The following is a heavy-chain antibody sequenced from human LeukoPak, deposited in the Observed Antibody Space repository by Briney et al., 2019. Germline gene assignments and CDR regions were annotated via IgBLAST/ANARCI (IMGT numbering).Heavy chain of an antibody. CDR2: INQEESER. CDR3: GREDGTFDY. V-gene: IGHV3-7*01. Sequence: PGGSLRLSCAASGFTVSSNYMSWVRQAPGKGLEWVANINQEESERYYVDSVKGRFTISRDNAKKSLYLQMNSLTVEDTAVYYCGREDGTFDYWGQGALVTVSS. CDR1: GFTVSSNY. D-gene: IGHD1-1*01. J-gene: IGHJ4*02.